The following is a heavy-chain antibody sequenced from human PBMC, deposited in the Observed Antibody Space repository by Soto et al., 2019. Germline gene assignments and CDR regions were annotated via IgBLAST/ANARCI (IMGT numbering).Heavy chain of an antibody. J-gene: IGHJ3*02. D-gene: IGHD1-1*01. Sequence: QVQLQQWGAGLLKPSETLSLTCAVYGGFVSSGSYYWSWIRQPPGKGLEWIGGMSHSGGTHFNPSLKSRVTISVDTSKNQFSLNIYSVTAADTALYYCARVERGTVTTVVDAFDIWGPGTMVTVSS. CDR1: GGFVSSGSYY. CDR3: ARVERGTVTTVVDAFDI. V-gene: IGHV4-34*01. CDR2: MSHSGGT.